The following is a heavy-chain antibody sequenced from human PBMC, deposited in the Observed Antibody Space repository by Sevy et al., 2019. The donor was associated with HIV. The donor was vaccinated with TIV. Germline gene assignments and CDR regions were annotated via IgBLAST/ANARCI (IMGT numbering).Heavy chain of an antibody. CDR1: GFTFYNYA. D-gene: IGHD3-22*01. CDR3: AGARYDSSGSFDAFDI. J-gene: IGHJ3*02. Sequence: GGSLRLSCAASGFTFYNYAMNWVRQAPGKGLEWVSTIFRSGETTYYADSVKARFTISRDNSMNTLYLQMNSLRTEDTALYYCAGARYDSSGSFDAFDIWGQGTMVTVSS. CDR2: IFRSGETT. V-gene: IGHV3-23*01.